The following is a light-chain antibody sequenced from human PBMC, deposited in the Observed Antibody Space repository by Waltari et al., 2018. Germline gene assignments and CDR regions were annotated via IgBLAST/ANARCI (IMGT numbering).Light chain of an antibody. J-gene: IGLJ2*01. CDR3: QSADASGTYKL. V-gene: IGLV3-25*03. CDR2: KDT. Sequence: SSELTQPPSVSVSPGQTARINCSGDALTRQFASWYQQKPGQAPVIVIYKDTGRPSEIPERFSGSSSGTTVTLTISGVQAEDEADYYCQSADASGTYKLFGGGTKLTVL. CDR1: ALTRQF.